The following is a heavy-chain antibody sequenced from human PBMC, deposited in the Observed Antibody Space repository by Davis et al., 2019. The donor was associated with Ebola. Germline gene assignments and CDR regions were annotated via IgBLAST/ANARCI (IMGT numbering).Heavy chain of an antibody. Sequence: PGGSLRLSCAASGFTFSSYGMHWVRQAPGKGLEWVAVISYDGSNKYYADSVKGRFTISRDNSTNTVYLQMNNLRAEDTAVYYCARDGSARAVEVWGAGTTVTVSA. CDR3: ARDGSARAVEV. D-gene: IGHD3-10*01. CDR1: GFTFSSYG. J-gene: IGHJ6*04. V-gene: IGHV3-30*03. CDR2: ISYDGSNK.